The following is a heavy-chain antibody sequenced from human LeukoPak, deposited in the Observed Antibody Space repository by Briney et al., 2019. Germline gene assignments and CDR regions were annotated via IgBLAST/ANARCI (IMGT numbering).Heavy chain of an antibody. CDR2: IYSGGST. J-gene: IGHJ5*02. D-gene: IGHD5-24*01. CDR3: ARSPLEGNWFDA. V-gene: IGHV3-53*04. CDR1: GFTVSSNY. Sequence: GGSLRLSCAASGFTVSSNYMTWVRQAPGTGLECVSVIYSGGSTYYADSVKGRFTISRHNSKNTLYLQMTSLRAGDTAVYYCARSPLEGNWFDAWGQGTLVTVSS.